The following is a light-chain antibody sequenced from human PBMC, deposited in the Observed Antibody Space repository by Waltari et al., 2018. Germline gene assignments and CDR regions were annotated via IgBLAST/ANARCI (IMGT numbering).Light chain of an antibody. Sequence: QSALTQPASVSGSPGQSITIACTGSSSDVGGSNYVSWYQQPPGKAPNLIIYDVSNRPSGVSNRFSGSKSGNTASLTISGLQAEDEADYYCSSNTSSSTLYVFGTGTTVTVL. CDR2: DVS. V-gene: IGLV2-14*01. CDR1: SSDVGGSNY. CDR3: SSNTSSSTLYV. J-gene: IGLJ1*01.